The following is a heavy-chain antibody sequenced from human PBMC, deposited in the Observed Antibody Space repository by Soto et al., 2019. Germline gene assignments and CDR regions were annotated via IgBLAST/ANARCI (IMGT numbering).Heavy chain of an antibody. CDR3: ARFPIYGDSFDY. D-gene: IGHD4-17*01. Sequence: SLRLSCAASGFTFSSYWMSWVRQAPGKGLEWVANIKQDGSEKYYVDPVKGRFTISRDNAKNSLYLQMNSLRAEDTAVYYCARFPIYGDSFDYWGQGTLVTVSS. CDR2: IKQDGSEK. J-gene: IGHJ4*02. V-gene: IGHV3-7*01. CDR1: GFTFSSYW.